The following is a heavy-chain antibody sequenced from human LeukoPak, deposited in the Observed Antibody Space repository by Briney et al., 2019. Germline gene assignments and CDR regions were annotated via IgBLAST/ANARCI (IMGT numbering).Heavy chain of an antibody. J-gene: IGHJ3*02. Sequence: SETLSLTCTVSGGSISSSSYYWGWIRQPPGKGLEWIGSIYYSGSTYYNPSLKSRVTISVDTSKNQFSLKLSSVTAADTAVYYCARLPIVGATPDDAFDIWGQGTMVTVSS. D-gene: IGHD1-26*01. CDR2: IYYSGST. V-gene: IGHV4-39*01. CDR3: ARLPIVGATPDDAFDI. CDR1: GGSISSSSYY.